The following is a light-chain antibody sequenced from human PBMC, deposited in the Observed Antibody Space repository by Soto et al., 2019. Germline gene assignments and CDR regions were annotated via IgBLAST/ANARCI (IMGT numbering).Light chain of an antibody. V-gene: IGLV2-8*01. CDR1: SSDVGGYNY. CDR2: EVN. Sequence: QSALTQPPSASGSPGQSVTISCTGTSSDVGGYNYLSWYQQHPDNVHKLMVYEVNKPPSGVPDRFSGSKTGNTASLTVPGLQAEDEADYSSTSYAGGNNVFGTGTKLTVL. J-gene: IGLJ1*01. CDR3: TSYAGGNNV.